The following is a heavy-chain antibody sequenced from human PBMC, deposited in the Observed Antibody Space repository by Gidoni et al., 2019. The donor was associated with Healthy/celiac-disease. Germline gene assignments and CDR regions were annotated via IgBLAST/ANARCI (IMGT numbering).Heavy chain of an antibody. CDR1: GGSISSSSYY. J-gene: IGHJ2*01. CDR2: IYYSGST. V-gene: IGHV4-39*01. CDR3: ARLASKEANFDL. Sequence: QLQLQESGPGLVKPSEPLSLTCTVPGGSISSSSYYWGWIRQPPGKGLEWIGSIYYSGSTYYNPSLKSRVTISVDTSKNQFSLKLSSVTAADTAVYYCARLASKEANFDLWGRGTLVTVSS. D-gene: IGHD2-2*01.